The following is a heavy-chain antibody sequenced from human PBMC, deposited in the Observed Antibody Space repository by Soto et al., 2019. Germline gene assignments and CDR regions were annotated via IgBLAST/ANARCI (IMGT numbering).Heavy chain of an antibody. CDR3: ARYIRGTTFFYCES. J-gene: IGHJ4*01. CDR1: GFSFSSYA. V-gene: IGHV3-23*01. CDR2: ITYNGDNT. D-gene: IGHD1-1*01. Sequence: WGSLRLSCAASGFSFSSYAMAWVRQAPGKGLEWVSVITYNGDNTYYADSVKGRFTISRDNSKDTVHLQMNSLRAEDTAVYYCARYIRGTTFFYCESWG.